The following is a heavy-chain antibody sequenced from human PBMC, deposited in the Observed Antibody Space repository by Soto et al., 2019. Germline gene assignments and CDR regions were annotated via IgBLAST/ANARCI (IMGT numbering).Heavy chain of an antibody. V-gene: IGHV2-5*02. CDR2: IYWDGDK. CDR3: AHVGSYGGEPVDY. Sequence: QITLKESGPTLVKPTQTLTLTCTFSGFSLSTSGVGVGWIRQPPGKALEWLALIYWDGDKSYSPSLKSRLTINKDTSKNQVVLTMTNMDPVDKATYFCAHVGSYGGEPVDYWGQGAMVSVSS. D-gene: IGHD2-21*01. CDR1: GFSLSTSGVG. J-gene: IGHJ4*02.